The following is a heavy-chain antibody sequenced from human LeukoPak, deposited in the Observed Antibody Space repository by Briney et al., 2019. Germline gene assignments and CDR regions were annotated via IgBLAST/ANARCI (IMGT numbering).Heavy chain of an antibody. CDR2: ISTYNGNT. Sequence: GASMKVSCKASGYSFVLYGISWVRQAPGQVPEWMGWISTYNGNTKYAQKFQGRVTMTTDTSTSTAYMELRSLRSDDTAVYYCARDEDYGISVNVDYWGQGTLVTVSP. J-gene: IGHJ4*02. V-gene: IGHV1-18*01. D-gene: IGHD4-17*01. CDR1: GYSFVLYG. CDR3: ARDEDYGISVNVDY.